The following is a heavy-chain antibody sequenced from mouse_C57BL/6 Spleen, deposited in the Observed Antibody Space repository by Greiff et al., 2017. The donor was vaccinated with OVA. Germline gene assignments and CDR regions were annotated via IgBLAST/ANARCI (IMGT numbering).Heavy chain of an antibody. CDR3: ARGWLLSYWYFDV. V-gene: IGHV3-6*01. J-gene: IGHJ1*03. CDR1: GYSITSGYY. Sequence: DVKLQESGPGLVKPSQSLSLTCSVTGYSITSGYYWNWIRQFPGNKLEWMGYISYDGSNNYNPSLKNRISITRDTSKNQFFLKLNSVTTEDTATYYCARGWLLSYWYFDVWGTGTTVTVSS. D-gene: IGHD2-3*01. CDR2: ISYDGSN.